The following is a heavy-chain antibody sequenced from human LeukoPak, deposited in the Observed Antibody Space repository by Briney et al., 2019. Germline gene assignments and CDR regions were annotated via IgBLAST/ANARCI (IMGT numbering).Heavy chain of an antibody. CDR2: ISYSGST. Sequence: SETLSLTCTVSGGSISSYYWSWIRQPPGKGLEWIGYISYSGSTNYNPSLKSRATISVDTSKNQFSLHLSSVTDADTAVYYCASVDTVLVNAFDIWGRGTLVTVSS. J-gene: IGHJ3*02. D-gene: IGHD5-18*01. V-gene: IGHV4-59*08. CDR3: ASVDTVLVNAFDI. CDR1: GGSISSYY.